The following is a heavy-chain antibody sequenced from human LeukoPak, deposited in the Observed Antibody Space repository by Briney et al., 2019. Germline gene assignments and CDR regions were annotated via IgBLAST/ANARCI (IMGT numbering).Heavy chain of an antibody. CDR1: GFTFDDYG. Sequence: GGSLRLSCAASGFTFDDYGMSWVRQAPGKGLEWVSGINWNGGSTGYADSVKGRFTISRDNSKNTLYLQMNSLRAEDTAVYYCASRIYGGYFDYWGQGTLVTVSS. CDR3: ASRIYGGYFDY. V-gene: IGHV3-20*04. J-gene: IGHJ4*02. CDR2: INWNGGST. D-gene: IGHD4-23*01.